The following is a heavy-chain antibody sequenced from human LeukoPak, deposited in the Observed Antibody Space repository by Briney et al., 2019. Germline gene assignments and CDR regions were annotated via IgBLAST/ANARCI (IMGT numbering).Heavy chain of an antibody. CDR3: ARDSGWIQFAD. V-gene: IGHV3-23*01. CDR2: IRSNGEIT. Sequence: GGSLRLSCAASGFTFSGYSMNWVRQTPGKGLEWVSGIRSNGEITYYIDSVKGRFTISRDNSKNTVYLQMDSLRAEDTAVYYCARDSGWIQFADWGQGTLVTVSS. D-gene: IGHD5-18*01. CDR1: GFTFSGYS. J-gene: IGHJ4*02.